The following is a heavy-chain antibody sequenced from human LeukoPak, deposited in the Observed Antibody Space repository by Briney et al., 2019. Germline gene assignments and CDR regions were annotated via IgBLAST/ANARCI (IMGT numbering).Heavy chain of an antibody. J-gene: IGHJ4*02. CDR1: GYTLTSYG. Sequence: ASVKVSCKASGYTLTSYGISWVRQAPGQGLEWMGWISAYNGNTRYAQKLQGRVTMTTDSSTSTAYMELRSLRSDDTAVYYCAQDRAWIQFLYWGQGTLVTVS. CDR2: ISAYNGNT. CDR3: AQDRAWIQFLY. V-gene: IGHV1-18*01. D-gene: IGHD5-18*01.